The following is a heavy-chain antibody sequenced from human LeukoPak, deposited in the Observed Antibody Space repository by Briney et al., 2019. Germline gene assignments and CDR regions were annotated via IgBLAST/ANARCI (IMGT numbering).Heavy chain of an antibody. J-gene: IGHJ4*02. Sequence: ASVKISCKASGYTFTNYYIHWVRQAPGQGLEWMGTIDPSGDSTIYAQKFQGRVTMTRDTSTSTVYMELSSLRSEDTAVYYCAREDSSGWYDYWGQGTLVTFSS. CDR2: IDPSGDST. CDR3: AREDSSGWYDY. V-gene: IGHV1-46*01. D-gene: IGHD6-19*01. CDR1: GYTFTNYY.